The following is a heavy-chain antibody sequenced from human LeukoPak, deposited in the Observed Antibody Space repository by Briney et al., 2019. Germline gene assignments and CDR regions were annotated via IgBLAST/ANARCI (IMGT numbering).Heavy chain of an antibody. CDR1: GFIFSSYG. V-gene: IGHV3-30*03. D-gene: IGHD3-3*01. Sequence: GRSLRLSCAASGFIFSSYGMHWVRQAPGKGLEWVAVLSSDGSNKYYTDSVKGRFTISRDNAKNSLYLQMNSLRDEDTAVYYCASWPDFWSGHYGMDVWGQGTTVTVSS. J-gene: IGHJ6*02. CDR3: ASWPDFWSGHYGMDV. CDR2: LSSDGSNK.